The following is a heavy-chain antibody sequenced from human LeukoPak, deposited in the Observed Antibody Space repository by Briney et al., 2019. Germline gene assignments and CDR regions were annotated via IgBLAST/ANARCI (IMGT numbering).Heavy chain of an antibody. D-gene: IGHD2-21*02. CDR2: INSNGGST. V-gene: IGHV3-64*01. Sequence: GGSLRLSCAASGFTFSNSAMSRVRQAPGKGLEYVSAINSNGGSTYYANSVKGRFTISRDNSKNTLYLQMGSLRAEDMAVYYCARDYCGGDCYANYSYYYMDVWGKGTTVTVSS. J-gene: IGHJ6*03. CDR3: ARDYCGGDCYANYSYYYMDV. CDR1: GFTFSNSA.